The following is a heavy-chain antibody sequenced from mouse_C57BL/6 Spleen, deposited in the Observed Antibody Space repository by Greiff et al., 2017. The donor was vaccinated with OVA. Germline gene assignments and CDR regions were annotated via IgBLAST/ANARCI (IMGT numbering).Heavy chain of an antibody. D-gene: IGHD1-1*01. CDR3: ARYGSSYWYFDV. CDR2: IWSGGSP. CDR1: GFSLTSYG. Sequence: VQRVESGPGLVQPSQSLSITCTVSGFSLTSYGVHWVRQSPGKGLEWLGVIWSGGSPDYNAAFISRLSISKDNSKSQVFFKMTSLQADDTAIYYCARYGSSYWYFDVWGTGTTVTVSS. J-gene: IGHJ1*03. V-gene: IGHV2-2*01.